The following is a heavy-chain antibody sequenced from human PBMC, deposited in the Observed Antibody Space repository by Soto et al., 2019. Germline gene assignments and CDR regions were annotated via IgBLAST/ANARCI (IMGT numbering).Heavy chain of an antibody. CDR3: AREITIFGVARPYSDY. CDR2: IYYSGST. V-gene: IGHV4-30-4*01. CDR1: GGSISSGDYY. Sequence: SETLSLTCTVSGGSISSGDYYWSWIRQPPWKGLEWIGYIYYSGSTYYNPSLKSRVTISVDTSKNQFSLKLSSVTAADTAVYYCAREITIFGVARPYSDYWGQGXLVTVYS. J-gene: IGHJ4*02. D-gene: IGHD3-3*01.